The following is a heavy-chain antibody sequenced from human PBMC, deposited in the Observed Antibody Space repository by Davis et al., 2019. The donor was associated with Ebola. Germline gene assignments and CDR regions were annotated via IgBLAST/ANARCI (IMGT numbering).Heavy chain of an antibody. V-gene: IGHV2-70*04. CDR3: ARIPLGIGAFDY. CDR1: GFSLSTSGMR. D-gene: IGHD7-27*01. Sequence: SGPTLVKPTQTLTLTCTFSGFSLSTSGMRVSWIRQPPGKALEWLARIDWDDDKFYSTSLKTRLTISKDTSKNQVVLTMTNMDPVDTATYYCARIPLGIGAFDYWGQGTLATVSS. J-gene: IGHJ4*02. CDR2: IDWDDDK.